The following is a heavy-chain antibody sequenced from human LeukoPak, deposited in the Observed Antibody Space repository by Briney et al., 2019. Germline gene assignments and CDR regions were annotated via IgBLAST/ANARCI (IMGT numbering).Heavy chain of an antibody. CDR2: ISGSGDNT. Sequence: GGSLRLSCAASGFTFSSYAVSWVRQAPGKGLEWVSLISGSGDNTYYVDSVKGRFTISRDNSKNTLYLQMNSLRAEDTALYYCARESPVAATGRSWFDSWGQGTLVTVSS. D-gene: IGHD6-13*01. V-gene: IGHV3-23*01. J-gene: IGHJ5*01. CDR3: ARESPVAATGRSWFDS. CDR1: GFTFSSYA.